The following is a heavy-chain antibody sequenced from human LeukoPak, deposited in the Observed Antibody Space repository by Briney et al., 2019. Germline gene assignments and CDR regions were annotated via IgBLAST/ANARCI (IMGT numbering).Heavy chain of an antibody. Sequence: GGSLRLSCAASGFTVSSNYMSWVRQAPGKGLEWVSSIYSGGSTYYADSVKGRFTISRDNSKNTVYLQMNSLRAEDTAVYFCVRGYSFGPYGMDVWGQGTTVTVSS. CDR3: VRGYSFGPYGMDV. CDR1: GFTVSSNY. CDR2: IYSGGST. D-gene: IGHD2-15*01. V-gene: IGHV3-53*01. J-gene: IGHJ6*02.